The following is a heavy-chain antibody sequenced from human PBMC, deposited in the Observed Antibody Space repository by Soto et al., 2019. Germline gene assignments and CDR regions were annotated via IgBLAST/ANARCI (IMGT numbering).Heavy chain of an antibody. CDR1: GGSISSYY. J-gene: IGHJ2*01. Sequence: QVQLQESGPGLVKPSETLSLTCTVSGGSISSYYWSWIRQPPGKGLEWIGYIYYSGSTNYNPSLKSRVTISVDTSKNQFSLKLSSVTAADTAMYYCARQGGEYFDLWGRGTLVTVSS. D-gene: IGHD6-25*01. CDR2: IYYSGST. CDR3: ARQGGEYFDL. V-gene: IGHV4-59*08.